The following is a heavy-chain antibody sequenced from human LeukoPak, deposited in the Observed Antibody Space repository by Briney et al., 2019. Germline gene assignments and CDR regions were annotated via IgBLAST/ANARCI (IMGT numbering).Heavy chain of an antibody. Sequence: SVKVSCKASGDTFSSYAISWVRQAPGQGLEWMGRIIPILGIANYAQKFQGRVTITADKSTSTAYMELSSLRSEDTAVYYCARDEIAAAGRIDYWGQGTLVIVSS. CDR1: GDTFSSYA. CDR3: ARDEIAAAGRIDY. J-gene: IGHJ4*02. D-gene: IGHD6-13*01. CDR2: IIPILGIA. V-gene: IGHV1-69*04.